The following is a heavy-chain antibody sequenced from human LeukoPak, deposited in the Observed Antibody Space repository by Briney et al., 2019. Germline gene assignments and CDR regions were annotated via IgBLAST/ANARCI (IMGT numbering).Heavy chain of an antibody. CDR2: IYSGGTT. Sequence: KAGGSLRLSCAASGFTVSSNYMSWVRQAPGKGLEWVSVIYSGGTTYYADSVKGRFTISRDNSKNTLYLQMNSLRADDTAVYYCARERTYYDDYYFDYWGQGTLVTVSS. V-gene: IGHV3-53*01. D-gene: IGHD3-22*01. CDR1: GFTVSSNY. J-gene: IGHJ4*02. CDR3: ARERTYYDDYYFDY.